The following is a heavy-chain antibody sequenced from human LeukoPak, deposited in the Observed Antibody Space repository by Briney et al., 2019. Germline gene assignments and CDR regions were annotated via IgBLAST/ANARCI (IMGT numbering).Heavy chain of an antibody. V-gene: IGHV4-59*08. CDR3: ARHARDTSDYFDH. D-gene: IGHD3-22*01. J-gene: IGHJ4*02. CDR1: GDSISYYY. Sequence: SETLSLTCTVSGDSISYYYWSWIRQPPGKGLEWIGYIYYSGSTSYNPSLKSRVTISVDTSKNQFSLKLSSVTAADTAVYYCARHARDTSDYFDHWGQGTLVTVSS. CDR2: IYYSGST.